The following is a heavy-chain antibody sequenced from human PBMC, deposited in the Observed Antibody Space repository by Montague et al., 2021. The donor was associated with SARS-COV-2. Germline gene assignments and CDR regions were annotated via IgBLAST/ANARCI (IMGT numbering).Heavy chain of an antibody. D-gene: IGHD6-19*01. CDR1: GGSISSYY. CDR3: ASHPSYSSGWYDWFDP. V-gene: IGHV4-59*08. Sequence: SETLSLTCTVSGGSISSYYWSWIRQPPGKGLEWIGYIFYSGNTNYNPSLTSRVTISIDTSKNQFSLKLRSVTAADTAVYYCASHPSYSSGWYDWFDPWGQGTLVTVSS. J-gene: IGHJ5*02. CDR2: IFYSGNT.